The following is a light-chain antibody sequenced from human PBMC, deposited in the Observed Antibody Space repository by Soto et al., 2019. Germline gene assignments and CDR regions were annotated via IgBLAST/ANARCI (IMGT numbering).Light chain of an antibody. Sequence: EIVVTQSPGTLSLSPGERATLSCRASQSVSSSYLAWYQQKPGQAPRLLIYGASSRATGIPDRFSGSGSGTDFTLTITRLEPEDIAVYYCQQYGSSMYTFGQGTKLEIK. CDR1: QSVSSSY. CDR2: GAS. CDR3: QQYGSSMYT. J-gene: IGKJ2*01. V-gene: IGKV3-20*01.